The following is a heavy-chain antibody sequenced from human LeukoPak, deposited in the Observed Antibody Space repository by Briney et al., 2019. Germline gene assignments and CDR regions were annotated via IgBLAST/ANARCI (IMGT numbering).Heavy chain of an antibody. CDR1: GYTFTGYY. CDR2: INPNSGGT. V-gene: IGHV1-2*02. CDR3: ARDGANYDFWSGYYNNYYYYGMDV. D-gene: IGHD3-3*01. J-gene: IGHJ6*02. Sequence: ASVRVSCKASGYTFTGYYMHWVRQAPGQGLEWMGWINPNSGGTNYAQKLQGRVTMTTDTSTSTAYMELRSLRSDDTAVYYCARDGANYDFWSGYYNNYYYYGMDVWGQGTTVTVSS.